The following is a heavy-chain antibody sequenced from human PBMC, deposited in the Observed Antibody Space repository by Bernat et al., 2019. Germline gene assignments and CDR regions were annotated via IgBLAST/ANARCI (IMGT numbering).Heavy chain of an antibody. CDR2: ISYDESHE. D-gene: IGHD2-15*01. Sequence: QEQLVESGGGVVQPGRSLRLSCAASGFTFSTYSMHWVRQAPGKGLEWVAAISYDESHEWFADSVNGRFTVSRDNSGNTLYLQMNSLRPEDTAVYYCARVVAAREFYFDYWGQGTLVTVSS. CDR1: GFTFSTYS. V-gene: IGHV3-30-3*01. J-gene: IGHJ4*02. CDR3: ARVVAAREFYFDY.